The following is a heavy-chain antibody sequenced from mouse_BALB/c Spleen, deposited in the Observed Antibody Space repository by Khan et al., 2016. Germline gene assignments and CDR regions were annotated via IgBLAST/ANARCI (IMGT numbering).Heavy chain of an antibody. D-gene: IGHD2-3*01. CDR3: ARDSDGLGYFDV. Sequence: EVELVESGGGLVQPGDSLRLSCATSGFTFTDYYISWVRQPPGKALEWLGFSRPKAKGYTTESSASVKGRFTISRDNSQSILYLQMNNLRAEDSATYYCARDSDGLGYFDVWGAGTTVTVSS. CDR2: SRPKAKGYTT. V-gene: IGHV7-3*02. J-gene: IGHJ1*01. CDR1: GFTFTDYY.